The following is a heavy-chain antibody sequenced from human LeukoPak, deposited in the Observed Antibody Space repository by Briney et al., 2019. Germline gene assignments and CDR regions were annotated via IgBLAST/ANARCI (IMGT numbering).Heavy chain of an antibody. V-gene: IGHV3-48*04. J-gene: IGHJ6*03. CDR3: ARADVDTAYYMDV. Sequence: GGSLRLSCAASGFTFSSYSMNRVRQAPGKGLEWVSYISGSSSTIYYADSVRGRFTISRDNAKNSLYLQMNSLRAEDTAVYYCARADVDTAYYMDVWGKGTTVTVSS. D-gene: IGHD5-18*01. CDR1: GFTFSSYS. CDR2: ISGSSSTI.